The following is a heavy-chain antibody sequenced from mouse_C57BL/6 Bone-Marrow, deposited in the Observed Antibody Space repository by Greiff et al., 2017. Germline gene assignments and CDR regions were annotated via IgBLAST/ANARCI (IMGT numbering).Heavy chain of an antibody. J-gene: IGHJ3*01. V-gene: IGHV1-69*01. D-gene: IGHD1-1*01. CDR1: GYTFTSYW. Sequence: QVQLQQPGAELVMPGASVKLSCKASGYTFTSYWMHWVKPRPGQGLEWIGEIDPSDSYTNYNQKFKGKSTLTVDKSSSTAYMQLSSLTSEDSAVYDCAKGGGYYGSSPWFAYWGQGTLVTVSA. CDR3: AKGGGYYGSSPWFAY. CDR2: IDPSDSYT.